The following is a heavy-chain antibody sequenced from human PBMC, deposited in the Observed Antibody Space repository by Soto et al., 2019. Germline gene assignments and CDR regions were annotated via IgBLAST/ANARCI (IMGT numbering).Heavy chain of an antibody. V-gene: IGHV3-30-3*01. J-gene: IGHJ4*02. CDR1: GFTLSSYA. D-gene: IGHD6-19*01. CDR3: AREVEYTSAFGISSSFDY. Sequence: QGQLEESGGGVVQPGRSLRLSCAASGFTLSSYAIHWGRQAPGKGLEWVTVISKGGSNLYLAGSVKGRFTISRDNSKNTLYLQMNSLRSEDTAVYYCAREVEYTSAFGISSSFDYWGQGTLVTVSS. CDR2: ISKGGSNL.